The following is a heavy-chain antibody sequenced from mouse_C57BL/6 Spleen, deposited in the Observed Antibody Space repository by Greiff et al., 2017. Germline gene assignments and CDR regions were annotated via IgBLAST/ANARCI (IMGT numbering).Heavy chain of an antibody. V-gene: IGHV1-42*01. CDR1: GYSFTGYY. J-gene: IGHJ2*01. CDR3: ARGFLFDY. CDR2: INPSTGGT. Sequence: VQLQQSGPELVKPGASVKISCKASGYSFTGYYMNWVKQSPEKSLEWIGEINPSTGGTTYNQKFKAKATLTVDKSSSTAYMHLKSLTSEDSAVYYCARGFLFDYWGQGTTLTVSS.